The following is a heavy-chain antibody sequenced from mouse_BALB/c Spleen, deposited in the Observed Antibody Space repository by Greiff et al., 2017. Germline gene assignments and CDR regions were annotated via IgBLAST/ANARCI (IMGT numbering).Heavy chain of an antibody. CDR1: GYTFTDYE. CDR3: TIYYEYDTWFAY. V-gene: IGHV1-15*01. J-gene: IGHJ3*01. Sequence: QVQLQQSGAELVRPGASVKLSCTALGYTFTDYEVHWVKQTPVPGLEWIGALHPGSGGTAYNQKFTGKATLTADKTSSTAYMELSSLTSEDSAVYYCTIYYEYDTWFAYWGQGTLVTVSA. CDR2: LHPGSGGT. D-gene: IGHD2-4*01.